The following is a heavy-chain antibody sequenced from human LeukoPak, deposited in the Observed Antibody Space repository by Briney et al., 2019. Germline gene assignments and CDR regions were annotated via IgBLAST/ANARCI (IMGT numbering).Heavy chain of an antibody. CDR1: GFTFSSYA. V-gene: IGHV3-23*01. CDR2: ISGSGGST. Sequence: GGSLRLSCAASGFTFSSYAMSWVRQAPGKGLEWVSAISGSGGSTYYADSVKGRFTISRDHSKNTLYLQMNRVRAEDTAVYYCAKGLEDIVVVPAAIGWGQGTLVTVSS. J-gene: IGHJ4*02. D-gene: IGHD2-2*01. CDR3: AKGLEDIVVVPAAIG.